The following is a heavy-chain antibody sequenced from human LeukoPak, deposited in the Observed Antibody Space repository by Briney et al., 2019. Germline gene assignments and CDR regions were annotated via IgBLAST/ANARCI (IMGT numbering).Heavy chain of an antibody. CDR3: ARSYSSSSFILDY. D-gene: IGHD6-13*01. CDR1: GGSISSYY. V-gene: IGHV4-59*12. CDR2: IYYSGST. Sequence: SETLSLTCTVSGGSISSYYWSWIRQPPGKGLEWIGYIYYSGSTNYNPSLKSRVTISVDTSKNQFSLKLSSVTAADTAVYYCARSYSSSSFILDYWGQGTLVTVSS. J-gene: IGHJ4*02.